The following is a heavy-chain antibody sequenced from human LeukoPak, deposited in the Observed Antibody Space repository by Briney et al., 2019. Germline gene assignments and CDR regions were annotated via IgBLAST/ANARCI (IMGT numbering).Heavy chain of an antibody. V-gene: IGHV3-74*01. D-gene: IGHD3-16*01. Sequence: PGGSLRLSCAASGFTVSSNYTSWVRQAPGKGLVWVSRINGDGSSTSYADSVKGRFTISRDNAKNTLYLQMNSLRAEDSAVYYRASAYYHYYFDYWGQGTLVTVSS. J-gene: IGHJ4*02. CDR3: ASAYYHYYFDY. CDR1: GFTVSSNY. CDR2: INGDGSST.